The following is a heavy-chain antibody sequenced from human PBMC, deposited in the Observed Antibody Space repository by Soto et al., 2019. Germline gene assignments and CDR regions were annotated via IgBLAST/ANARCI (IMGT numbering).Heavy chain of an antibody. J-gene: IGHJ6*03. CDR3: GARITIFGVKNYYMDV. D-gene: IGHD3-3*01. V-gene: IGHV4-39*01. Sequence: HLQLQESGPGLVKPSETLSLTCTVSGGSISSSSYYWGWIRQPPGKGLEWIGSLYYSGRTYYNPSLKSRVTISVDTSKYRVSLTLRSVTPADTAVHYGGARITIFGVKNYYMDVWGKGSTVTVSS. CDR1: GGSISSSSYY. CDR2: LYYSGRT.